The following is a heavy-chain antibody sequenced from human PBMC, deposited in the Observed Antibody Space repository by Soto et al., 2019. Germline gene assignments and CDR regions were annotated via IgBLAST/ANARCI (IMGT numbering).Heavy chain of an antibody. V-gene: IGHV4-34*01. CDR3: ARGIGYCSSINCYSSRRLRFDS. Sequence: WTWIRQSPEKGREGIGDVNHSVPTYYNPSLKTRVTISVHTPKNQFSLKMSSVTAADTAVYYCARGIGYCSSINCYSSRRLRFDSWAQGTLVTVSS. CDR2: VNHSVPT. J-gene: IGHJ4*02. D-gene: IGHD2-2*01.